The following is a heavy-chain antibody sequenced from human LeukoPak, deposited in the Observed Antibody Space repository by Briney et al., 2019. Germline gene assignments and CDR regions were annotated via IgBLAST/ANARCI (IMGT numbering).Heavy chain of an antibody. CDR2: ISGSGDST. J-gene: IGHJ4*02. Sequence: GRSLRLSCAASGFTFSSYAMSWVRQAPGKGLEWVSAISGSGDSTYYADSVKGRFTISRDNSKNTLYLQMNSLRAEDTAVYYCAKDLDIVPTYFDYWGQGTLVTVPS. CDR3: AKDLDIVPTYFDY. CDR1: GFTFSSYA. V-gene: IGHV3-23*01. D-gene: IGHD2-8*01.